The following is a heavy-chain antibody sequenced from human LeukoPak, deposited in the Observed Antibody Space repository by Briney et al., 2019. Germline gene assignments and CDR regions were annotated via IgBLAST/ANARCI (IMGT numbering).Heavy chain of an antibody. Sequence: PGGSLRLSCAASGFIFGNAWMSWVRQAPGKGLEWVGRIKSKTDGGTTDYAVPVRGRFTISRDDSKNTLYLQLNSLKTEDTAVYYCATVAHSSSLDYWSQGTLLTVSS. CDR2: IKSKTDGGTT. D-gene: IGHD6-6*01. CDR1: GFIFGNAW. CDR3: ATVAHSSSLDY. J-gene: IGHJ4*02. V-gene: IGHV3-15*01.